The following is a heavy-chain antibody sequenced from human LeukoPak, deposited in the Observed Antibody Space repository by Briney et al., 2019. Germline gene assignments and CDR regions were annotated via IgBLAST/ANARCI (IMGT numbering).Heavy chain of an antibody. CDR1: GGTFRSYA. Sequence: SSVKVSCKASGGTFRSYAISWVRQAPGQGLEWMGGIIPIFGTANYAQKFQGRVTITTDESTSTAYMELSSLRSEDTAVYYCARSPLAVAGYSYYMDVWGKGTTVTVSS. J-gene: IGHJ6*03. CDR3: ARSPLAVAGYSYYMDV. CDR2: IIPIFGTA. V-gene: IGHV1-69*05. D-gene: IGHD6-19*01.